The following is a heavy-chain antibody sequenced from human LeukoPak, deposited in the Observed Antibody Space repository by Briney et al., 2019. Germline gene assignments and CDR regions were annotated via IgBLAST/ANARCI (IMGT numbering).Heavy chain of an antibody. J-gene: IGHJ4*02. CDR2: VKGDGSFT. CDR1: GFTFRNYW. CDR3: VRDGDDCNFDY. D-gene: IGHD5-24*01. V-gene: IGHV3-74*01. Sequence: GGSLRLSCAASGFTFRNYWMHWVRQAPGKGLVWVSRVKGDGSFTDYADSVKGRFTISRDNAKNTLYLQMYSLRAEDTAAYYCVRDGDDCNFDYWGQGSLVTVSS.